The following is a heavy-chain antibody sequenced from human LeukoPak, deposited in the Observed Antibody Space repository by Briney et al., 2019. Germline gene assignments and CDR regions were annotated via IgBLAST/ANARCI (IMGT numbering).Heavy chain of an antibody. CDR2: IYYTGNT. CDR1: GGSISSGGFY. CDR3: ARGRSGAARSTWFDP. J-gene: IGHJ5*02. Sequence: PSETLSLTCTVSGGSISSGGFYWSWLRHLPGKGLEWFGHIYYTGNTYYNPSLKSRVIMSVDTFKNQFSLRLTSLTAADTAMYYCARGRSGAARSTWFDPWGQGTLVTVSS. D-gene: IGHD6-6*01. V-gene: IGHV4-31*03.